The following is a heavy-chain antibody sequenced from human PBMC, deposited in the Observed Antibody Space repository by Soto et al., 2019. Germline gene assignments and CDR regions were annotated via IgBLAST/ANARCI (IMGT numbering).Heavy chain of an antibody. V-gene: IGHV6-1*01. CDR1: GDSVSSNSVA. CDR2: TYYRSKWDY. J-gene: IGHJ4*02. CDR3: EREWHYGMIDY. D-gene: IGHD3-10*01. Sequence: QVQLQQSGPGLVKPSQTLSLTCAISGDSVSSNSVAWNWIRQSPSRGLEWLGRTYYRSKWDYDYAISVKGRLTINSDTSKNQISLQLNSVTPEDTAVYYCEREWHYGMIDYWGQGTLVTVSS.